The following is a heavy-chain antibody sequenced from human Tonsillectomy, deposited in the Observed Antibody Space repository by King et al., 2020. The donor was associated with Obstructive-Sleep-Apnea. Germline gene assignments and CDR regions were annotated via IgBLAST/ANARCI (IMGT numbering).Heavy chain of an antibody. D-gene: IGHD4-17*01. V-gene: IGHV3-15*01. J-gene: IGHJ1*01. Sequence: VQLVESGGGLVKPGGSLRLSCAASVFTFNYAWMSWVRQAPGKGLEWVGRIKTKTDGGTIDYAAPVKGRFTISRDDSKNTLYLQMNSLKTEDTAVYYCTTGRLRYIEYFQHWGQGTLVTVSS. CDR3: TTGRLRYIEYFQH. CDR1: VFTFNYAW. CDR2: IKTKTDGGTI.